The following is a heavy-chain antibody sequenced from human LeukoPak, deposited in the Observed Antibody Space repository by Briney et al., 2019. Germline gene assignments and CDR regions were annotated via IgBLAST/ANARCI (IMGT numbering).Heavy chain of an antibody. D-gene: IGHD6-19*01. Sequence: PGGSLRLSCAASGFTFSRYWMSWVRQAPGKGLEWVSYISSSGSTIYYADSVKGRFTISRDNAKNSLYLQMNSLRAEDTAVYYCARGNSSGWPYGYNWFDPWGQGTLVTVSS. CDR3: ARGNSSGWPYGYNWFDP. CDR1: GFTFSRYW. V-gene: IGHV3-48*03. J-gene: IGHJ5*02. CDR2: ISSSGSTI.